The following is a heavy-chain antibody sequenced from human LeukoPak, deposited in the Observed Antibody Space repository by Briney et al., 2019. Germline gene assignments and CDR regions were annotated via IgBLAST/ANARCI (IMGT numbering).Heavy chain of an antibody. D-gene: IGHD2-2*01. V-gene: IGHV4-34*01. J-gene: IGHJ2*01. Sequence: AETLSLTCAVYGVSLSGYYWSGVRQPPGKGLGWVGEMHHSGGTNYSASLKRRVTISPGTSKNHFSLKVNSLTAADTAVYYCARGVPLYYYFGLCVRGPLITVSS. CDR2: MHHSGGT. CDR1: GVSLSGYY. CDR3: ARGVPLYYYFGL.